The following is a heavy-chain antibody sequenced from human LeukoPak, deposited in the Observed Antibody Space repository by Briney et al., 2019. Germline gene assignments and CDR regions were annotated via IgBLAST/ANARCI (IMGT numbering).Heavy chain of an antibody. D-gene: IGHD1-26*01. CDR3: AKDRRWVGATNFDY. J-gene: IGHJ4*02. CDR2: ISGSGGST. Sequence: GGSLRLSCAGSGFTFSSYGMSWVRQAPGKGLEWVSAISGSGGSTYYADSVKGRFTISRDNSKNTLYLQMNSLRAEDTAVYYCAKDRRWVGATNFDYWGQGTLVTVSS. V-gene: IGHV3-23*01. CDR1: GFTFSSYG.